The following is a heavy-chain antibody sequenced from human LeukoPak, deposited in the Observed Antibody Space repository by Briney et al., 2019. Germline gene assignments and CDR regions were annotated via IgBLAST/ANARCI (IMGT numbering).Heavy chain of an antibody. V-gene: IGHV5-51*01. CDR2: IYPGDSDT. Sequence: GESLKISCKGSGYSFTSYWIGWVRQMPGKGLEWMGIIYPGDSDTRYSPSFQGQVTISADKSISTAYLQWSSLKASDTAMYYCARLPFCSSPSCYDRYGMDVWGQGTTVTVSS. J-gene: IGHJ6*02. CDR1: GYSFTSYW. CDR3: ARLPFCSSPSCYDRYGMDV. D-gene: IGHD2-2*01.